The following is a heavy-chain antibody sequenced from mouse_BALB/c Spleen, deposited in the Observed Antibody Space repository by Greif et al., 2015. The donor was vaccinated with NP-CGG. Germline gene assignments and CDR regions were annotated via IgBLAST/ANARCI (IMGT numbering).Heavy chain of an antibody. CDR3: ARPFYYDYDGRAAWFAY. V-gene: IGHV5-9-1*01. Sequence: EVKLVESGGGLVKPGGSLKLSCAASGFTFSSYAMSWVRQTPEKRLEWVATISSGGSYTYYPDSGKGRFTISRDNAKNPLYLQMSSLMSEDTAMYYCARPFYYDYDGRAAWFAYWGQGTLVTVSA. CDR2: ISSGGSYT. D-gene: IGHD2-4*01. CDR1: GFTFSSYA. J-gene: IGHJ3*01.